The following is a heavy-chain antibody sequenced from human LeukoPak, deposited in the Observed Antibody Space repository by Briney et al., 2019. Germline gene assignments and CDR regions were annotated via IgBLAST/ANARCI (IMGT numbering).Heavy chain of an antibody. D-gene: IGHD6-19*01. Sequence: GGSLRLSCAASGFTFSSYSMNWVRKAPGKGLEWVSSISSSSSYIYYADSVKGRFTISRDNAKNSLYLQMNSLRAEDTAVYYCARERQWLGSDYWGQGTLVTVSS. J-gene: IGHJ4*02. CDR2: ISSSSSYI. CDR3: ARERQWLGSDY. CDR1: GFTFSSYS. V-gene: IGHV3-21*01.